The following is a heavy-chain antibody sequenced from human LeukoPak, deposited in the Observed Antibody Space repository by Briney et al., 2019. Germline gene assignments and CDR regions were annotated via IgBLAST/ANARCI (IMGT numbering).Heavy chain of an antibody. CDR1: GFTFSSYS. CDR2: ISSSSYI. V-gene: IGHV3-21*01. D-gene: IGHD2-15*01. J-gene: IGHJ6*03. CDR3: ARMVAAHSSYYYYYYMDV. Sequence: GGSLRLSCAASGFTFSSYSMNWVRQAPGKGLEWVSSISSSSYIYYADSVKGRFTISRDNAKNSLYLQMNSLRAEDTAVYYCARMVAAHSSYYYYYYMDVWGKGTTVTVSS.